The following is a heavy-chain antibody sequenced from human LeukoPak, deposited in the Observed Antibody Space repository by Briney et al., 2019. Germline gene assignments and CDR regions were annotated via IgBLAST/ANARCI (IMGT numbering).Heavy chain of an antibody. CDR2: IYPGDSNT. Sequence: GESLKISCKGSGYSFTSYWIGWVRQMPRKGLEWMGIIYPGDSNTRYSPSFQGQVTISADKSISTAYLQWSSLKASDTAMYYCARQPSRANHWFDPWGQGTLVTVSS. D-gene: IGHD6-13*01. CDR3: ARQPSRANHWFDP. CDR1: GYSFTSYW. V-gene: IGHV5-51*01. J-gene: IGHJ5*02.